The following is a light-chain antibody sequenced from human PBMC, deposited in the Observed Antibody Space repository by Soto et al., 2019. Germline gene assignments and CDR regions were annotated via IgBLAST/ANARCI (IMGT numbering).Light chain of an antibody. V-gene: IGKV1-13*02. J-gene: IGKJ4*01. Sequence: AIQLTQSPPSLSASVGDRVTITCRANQDITRALAWYQQKPGKPPKVLIYDASSLERGVPSRFSGSGSGTDFTLTISSLQPEDFATYYCQQFKSYPLTFGGGTRVEVK. CDR3: QQFKSYPLT. CDR2: DAS. CDR1: QDITRA.